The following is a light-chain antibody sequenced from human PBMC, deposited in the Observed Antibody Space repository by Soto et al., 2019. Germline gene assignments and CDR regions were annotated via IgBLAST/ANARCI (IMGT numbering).Light chain of an antibody. CDR3: QQYGSSPLFT. J-gene: IGKJ3*01. CDR1: QSVSSRY. V-gene: IGKV3D-20*01. Sequence: EIGLTQSPATLSLSPGERATLSCGASQSVSSRYLAWYQQKPGLAPRLLIYDASSRATGIPDRFSGSGSGTDFTLTISTLEPEDFAVYYCQQYGSSPLFTFGPGTKVDIK. CDR2: DAS.